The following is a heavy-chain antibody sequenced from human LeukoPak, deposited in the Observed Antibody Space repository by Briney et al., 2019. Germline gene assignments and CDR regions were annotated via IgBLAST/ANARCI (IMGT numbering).Heavy chain of an antibody. CDR1: GFTFSSYA. CDR2: ISYDGSNK. CDR3: ARNNRENWFDP. Sequence: GGSLRLSCAASGFTFSSYAMHWVRQAPGKGLEWVAVISYDGSNKYYADSVKGRFTISRDNPKNTLYLQMNSLRAEDTAVYYCARNNRENWFDPWGQGTLVTVSS. J-gene: IGHJ5*02. V-gene: IGHV3-30-3*01. D-gene: IGHD3-10*01.